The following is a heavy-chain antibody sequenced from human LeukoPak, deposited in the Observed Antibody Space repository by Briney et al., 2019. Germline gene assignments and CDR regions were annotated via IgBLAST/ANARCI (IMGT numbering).Heavy chain of an antibody. J-gene: IGHJ4*02. CDR1: GFTFSSYG. D-gene: IGHD6-13*01. CDR3: ANLPADIAAAGDY. V-gene: IGHV3-30*18. Sequence: GGSLRLSCAASGFTFSSYGMHWVRQAPGKGLEWVAVISYDGSNKYYADSVKGRFTISRDNSKNTLYLQMNSLRAEDAAVYYCANLPADIAAAGDYWGQGTLVTVSS. CDR2: ISYDGSNK.